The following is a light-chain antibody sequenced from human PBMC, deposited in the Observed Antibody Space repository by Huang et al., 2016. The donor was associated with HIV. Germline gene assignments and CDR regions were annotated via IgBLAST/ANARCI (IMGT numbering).Light chain of an antibody. CDR3: QQGET. Sequence: EIMLTQSPATLSVSPGDRATLSCRASQSISTNLAWYQQKPGLAPRLLIYSASTRATGIPARFSGSGSGTEFTLTISSLQSEDFAVYYCQQGETFGQGTKLEIK. CDR1: QSISTN. J-gene: IGKJ2*01. CDR2: SAS. V-gene: IGKV3-15*01.